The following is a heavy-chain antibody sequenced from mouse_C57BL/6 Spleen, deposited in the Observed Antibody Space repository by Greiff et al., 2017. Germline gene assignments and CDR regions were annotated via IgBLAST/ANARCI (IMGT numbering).Heavy chain of an antibody. CDR1: GYSITSGYY. CDR3: ARTYGSSYWYFDV. D-gene: IGHD1-1*01. J-gene: IGHJ1*03. Sequence: EVQLQESGPGLVKPSQSLSLTCSVTGYSITSGYYWNWIRQFPGNKLEWMGYISYDGSNNYNPPLKNRISITRDTSKNQFFLKLNSVTTEDTATYYCARTYGSSYWYFDVWGTGTTVTVSS. V-gene: IGHV3-6*01. CDR2: ISYDGSN.